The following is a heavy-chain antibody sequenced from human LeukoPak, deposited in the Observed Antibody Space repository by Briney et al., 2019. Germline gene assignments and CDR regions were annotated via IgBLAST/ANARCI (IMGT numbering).Heavy chain of an antibody. Sequence: ASVKVSCKASGYTFTGYYMHWVRQAPGQGLEWMGWINPNSGGTNYAQKFQGRVTMTRDTSISTAYMELSRLRSDDTAVYYCARDGKTRYSSSWYSGALDYWGQGTLVTVSS. CDR3: ARDGKTRYSSSWYSGALDY. J-gene: IGHJ4*02. D-gene: IGHD6-13*01. V-gene: IGHV1-2*02. CDR2: INPNSGGT. CDR1: GYTFTGYY.